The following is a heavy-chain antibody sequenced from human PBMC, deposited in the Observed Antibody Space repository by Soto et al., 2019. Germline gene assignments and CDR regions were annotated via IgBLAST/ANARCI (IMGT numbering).Heavy chain of an antibody. V-gene: IGHV1-8*01. J-gene: IGHJ4*02. CDR2: MNPNSGNT. CDR1: GYTFTSYD. Sequence: ASVKVSCKASGYTFTSYDINWVRQATGQGLEWMGWMNPNSGNTGYAQKFQGRVTMSRNTSIGTAYMELSSLRSEDTAVYYCARRRWTYYDFWSGYWSFDYWGQGTLVTVSS. D-gene: IGHD3-3*01. CDR3: ARRRWTYYDFWSGYWSFDY.